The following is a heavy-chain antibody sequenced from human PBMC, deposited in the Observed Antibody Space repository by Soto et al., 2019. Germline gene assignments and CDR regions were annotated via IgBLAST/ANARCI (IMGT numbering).Heavy chain of an antibody. D-gene: IGHD7-27*01. CDR2: MYSGGRT. CDR1: GFIVSNNY. J-gene: IGHJ4*02. CDR3: ARDGSGDGFFDY. V-gene: IGHV3-53*02. Sequence: EVQLVETGGGLIQPGGSLRLSCAASGFIVSNNYMSWARQAPGKGLEWVSIMYSGGRTYYPDSVKGRFTISRDNSKNTLNLQMNSLRVEDTAVYYCARDGSGDGFFDYWGQGTLVTVSS.